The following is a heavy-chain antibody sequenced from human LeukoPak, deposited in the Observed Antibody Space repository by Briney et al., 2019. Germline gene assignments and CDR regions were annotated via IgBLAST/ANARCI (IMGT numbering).Heavy chain of an antibody. CDR3: ASGVVPEP. V-gene: IGHV4-61*02. CDR2: IYTSGST. CDR1: GGSISSGSYY. J-gene: IGHJ4*02. D-gene: IGHD1-14*01. Sequence: PSETLSLTCTVSGGSISSGSYYWSWIRQPAGKGLEWIGRIYTSGSTNYNPSLKSRVTISVDTSKNQFSLKLSSVTAADTAVYYCASGVVPEPWGQGTLVTVSS.